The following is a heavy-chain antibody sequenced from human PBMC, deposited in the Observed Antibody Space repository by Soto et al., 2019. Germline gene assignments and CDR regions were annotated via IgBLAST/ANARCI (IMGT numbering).Heavy chain of an antibody. D-gene: IGHD2-15*01. CDR1: GYTFTGYY. Sequence: ASVKVSCKASGYTFTGYYMHWVRQAPGQGLEWMGWINPNSGGTNYAQKFQGWVTMTRDTSISTAYMELSRLRSDDTAVYYCARVGGYVNPSYGMDVWGQGTTVTVSS. CDR3: ARVGGYVNPSYGMDV. J-gene: IGHJ6*02. CDR2: INPNSGGT. V-gene: IGHV1-2*04.